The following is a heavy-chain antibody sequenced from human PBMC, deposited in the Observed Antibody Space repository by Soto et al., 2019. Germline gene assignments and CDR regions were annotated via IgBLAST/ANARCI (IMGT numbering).Heavy chain of an antibody. CDR1: GFKFSDYA. J-gene: IGHJ4*02. CDR2: ISYDGSQQ. D-gene: IGHD6-13*01. CDR3: TRANSNNWHNFNL. V-gene: IGHV3-30*09. Sequence: QVQMVESGGGVVQSGRSLRISCAASGFKFSDYAMHWVRQAPGKGLEWVTLISYDGSQQFHSDSARGRFAVSRDNSRNTLYRQMNSLKPEDTAMYYCTRANSNNWHNFNLWGRGTPVAVSS.